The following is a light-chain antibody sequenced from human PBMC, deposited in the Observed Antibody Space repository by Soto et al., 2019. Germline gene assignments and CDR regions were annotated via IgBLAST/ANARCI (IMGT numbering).Light chain of an antibody. J-gene: IGKJ1*01. CDR1: QSIGRF. Sequence: DIQMTQSPSTLSASVGDRVTITCRASQSIGRFLAWYQHQTGKAPKLLIYDASTLESGVPSRFSGTGSGTEFTFSITSLQPEDFGTYYCQQCYMGWTFGQGTKVDFK. CDR3: QQCYMGWT. CDR2: DAS. V-gene: IGKV1-5*01.